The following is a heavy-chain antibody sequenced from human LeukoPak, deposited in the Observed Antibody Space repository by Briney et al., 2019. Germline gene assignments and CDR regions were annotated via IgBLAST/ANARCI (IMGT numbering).Heavy chain of an antibody. CDR1: GYSSTSYW. J-gene: IGHJ6*03. V-gene: IGHV5-51*01. CDR3: ARLGRLVPSYFYMDV. Sequence: GESLKISCKGSGYSSTSYWIGWVRQMPGKGLEWMGIIYVGDSDTRYSPSFQGQVTISADKSISTAYLQWSSVKASDTAIYYCARLGRLVPSYFYMDVWGKGTTVTVSS. D-gene: IGHD6-6*01. CDR2: IYVGDSDT.